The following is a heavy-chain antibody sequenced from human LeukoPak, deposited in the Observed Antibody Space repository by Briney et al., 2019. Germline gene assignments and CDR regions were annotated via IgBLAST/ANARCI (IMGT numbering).Heavy chain of an antibody. CDR3: ARWPDYGDSIRSPGAFDI. CDR2: IYYSGSA. J-gene: IGHJ3*02. CDR1: GGSISSSNYY. Sequence: SETLSLTCSASGGSISSSNYYWGWIRQSPGRGLEWIGSIYYSGSAYYNPSLKSRVTISVDTSKNQFSLKVTSVTAADTAVYYCARWPDYGDSIRSPGAFDIWGQGTMVTVSS. D-gene: IGHD4-17*01. V-gene: IGHV4-39*07.